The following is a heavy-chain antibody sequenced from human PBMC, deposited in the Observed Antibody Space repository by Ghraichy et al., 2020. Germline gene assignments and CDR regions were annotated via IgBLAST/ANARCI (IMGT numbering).Heavy chain of an antibody. CDR3: ARRVGDY. CDR1: GGSISSYY. Sequence: SETLSLTCTVSGGSISSYYWSWIRQPPGKGLEWIGYIYYSGSTNYNPSLKSRVTISVDTSKNQFSLKLSSVTAADTAVYYCARRVGDYWGQGTLVTVSS. D-gene: IGHD2-15*01. CDR2: IYYSGST. J-gene: IGHJ4*02. V-gene: IGHV4-59*08.